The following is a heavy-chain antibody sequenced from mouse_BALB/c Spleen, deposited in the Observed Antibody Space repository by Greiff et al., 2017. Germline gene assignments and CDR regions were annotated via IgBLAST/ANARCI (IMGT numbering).Heavy chain of an antibody. CDR2: ISYSGST. D-gene: IGHD1-1*01. J-gene: IGHJ2*01. V-gene: IGHV3-2*02. CDR3: ARGTTGFDY. Sequence: VQLQQSGPGLVKPSQSLSLTCTVTGYSITSDYAWNWIRQFPGNKLEWMGYISYSGSTSYNPSLKSRISITRDTSKNQFFLQLNSVTTEDTATYYCARGTTGFDYWGQGTTLTVSS. CDR1: GYSITSDYA.